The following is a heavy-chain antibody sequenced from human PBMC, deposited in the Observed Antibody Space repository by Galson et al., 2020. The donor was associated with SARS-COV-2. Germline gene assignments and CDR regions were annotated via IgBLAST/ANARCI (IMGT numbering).Heavy chain of an antibody. Sequence: TGGSLRLSCAASGFTFSSYEMNWVRQAPGKGLEWVSYISSSGRTIYYADSVKGRFTISRDNAKNSLYLQMNSLRAEDTAVYYCARDKPQVETAMVGPYFDYWGQGTLVTVSS. J-gene: IGHJ4*02. CDR2: ISSSGRTI. V-gene: IGHV3-48*03. CDR3: ARDKPQVETAMVGPYFDY. CDR1: GFTFSSYE. D-gene: IGHD5-18*01.